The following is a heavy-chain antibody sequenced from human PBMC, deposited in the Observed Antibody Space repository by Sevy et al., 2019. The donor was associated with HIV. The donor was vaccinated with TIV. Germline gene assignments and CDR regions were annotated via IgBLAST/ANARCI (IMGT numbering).Heavy chain of an antibody. CDR2: INSDGYNI. CDR1: GFNFNNYW. Sequence: GGSLRLSCTASGFNFNNYWMHWVRQVPGKGLVWVSRINSDGYNINYANFVKGRFTISRDNAKNTLYVQMNSLRAEDTAVYFCARGSRGTMGVCGQGTTVTVSS. D-gene: IGHD1-1*01. CDR3: ARGSRGTMGV. V-gene: IGHV3-74*01. J-gene: IGHJ6*02.